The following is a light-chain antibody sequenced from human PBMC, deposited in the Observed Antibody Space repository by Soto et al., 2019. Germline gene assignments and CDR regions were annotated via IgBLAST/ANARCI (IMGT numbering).Light chain of an antibody. CDR2: GTS. CDR3: QQYGSSPRT. Sequence: EIVLTQSPGTLSLSPGERATLSCRASQYVSTTFFAWYQQKPGQAPRLLIYGTSNRATGIPDRFSGSGSGTDFTLTISRPETEDFAVYYCQQYGSSPRTFGGGTRMEIK. J-gene: IGKJ4*01. CDR1: QYVSTTF. V-gene: IGKV3-20*01.